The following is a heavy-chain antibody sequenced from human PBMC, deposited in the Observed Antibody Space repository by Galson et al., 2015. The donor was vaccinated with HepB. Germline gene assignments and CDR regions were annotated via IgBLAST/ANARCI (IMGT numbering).Heavy chain of an antibody. V-gene: IGHV3-21*01. Sequence: SLRLSCAASGFTFSRYAIDWVRQALGKGLEWVACISSSSSYIYYADSVKGRFTISRDNAKNSLYLQMNSLRAEDTAVYYCARDPGGEYFDYWGQGTLVTVSS. D-gene: IGHD6-25*01. J-gene: IGHJ4*02. CDR2: ISSSSSYI. CDR3: ARDPGGEYFDY. CDR1: GFTFSRYA.